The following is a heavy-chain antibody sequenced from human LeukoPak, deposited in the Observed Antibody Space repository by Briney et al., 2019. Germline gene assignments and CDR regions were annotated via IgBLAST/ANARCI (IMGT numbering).Heavy chain of an antibody. D-gene: IGHD6-19*01. J-gene: IGHJ3*02. CDR1: GFTFSSYA. Sequence: GGSLRLSCAASGFTFSSYAMHWVRQAPGKGLEWVAVISYDGSNKYYADSVKGRFTISRDNSKNTLYLQMNSLRAEDTAVYYCARSYSSGFLPVVGDAFDIWGQGTMVTVSS. CDR2: ISYDGSNK. V-gene: IGHV3-30*04. CDR3: ARSYSSGFLPVVGDAFDI.